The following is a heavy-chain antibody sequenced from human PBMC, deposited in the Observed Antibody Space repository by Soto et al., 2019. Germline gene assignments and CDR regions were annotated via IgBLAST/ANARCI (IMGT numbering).Heavy chain of an antibody. Sequence: ESGGGLVQPGGSLRLSCAASGFIFSNYAMTWVRQAPGKGLEWVSAIGDSGGYTYYADSVKGRFTISRDNSKNTLFLQMNSLRAEDTAIYYCAKEGSVYSYDYWGQGTLVTVSS. J-gene: IGHJ4*02. CDR1: GFIFSNYA. CDR2: IGDSGGYT. CDR3: AKEGSVYSYDY. V-gene: IGHV3-23*01. D-gene: IGHD5-18*01.